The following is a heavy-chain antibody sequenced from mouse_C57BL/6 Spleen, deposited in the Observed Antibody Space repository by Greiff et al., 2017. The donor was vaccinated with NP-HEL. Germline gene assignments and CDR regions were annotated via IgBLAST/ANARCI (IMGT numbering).Heavy chain of an antibody. V-gene: IGHV1-59*01. CDR3: ARRSNTNLDAMDY. CDR2: IDPSDSYT. CDR1: GYTFTSYW. Sequence: QVQLKQPGAELVRPGTSVKLSCKASGYTFTSYWMHWVKQRPGQGLEWIGVIDPSDSYTNYNQKFKGKATLTVDTSSSTAYMQLSSLTSEDSAVYYCARRSNTNLDAMDYWGQGTSVTVSS. D-gene: IGHD2-5*01. J-gene: IGHJ4*01.